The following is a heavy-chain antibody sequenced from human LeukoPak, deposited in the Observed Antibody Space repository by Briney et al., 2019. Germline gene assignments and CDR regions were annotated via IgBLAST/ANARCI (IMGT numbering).Heavy chain of an antibody. J-gene: IGHJ4*02. CDR1: GFTFSSYS. CDR3: AKDQNDFWSGYYIDY. V-gene: IGHV3-48*04. D-gene: IGHD3-3*01. Sequence: GGSLRLSCAASGFTFSSYSMNWVGQAPGKGLEWVSYISSSSSTIYYADSVKGRFTISRDNAKNSLYLQMNSLRAEDTAVYYCAKDQNDFWSGYYIDYWGQGTLVTVSS. CDR2: ISSSSSTI.